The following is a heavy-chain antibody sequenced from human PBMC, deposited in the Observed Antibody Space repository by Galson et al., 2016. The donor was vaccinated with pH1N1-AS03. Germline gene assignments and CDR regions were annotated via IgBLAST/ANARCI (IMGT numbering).Heavy chain of an antibody. J-gene: IGHJ6*02. Sequence: SVKVSCKASGGTFSSSAVGWVRQAPGQGIEWMGGILPTIGTAHYAQRLQARLSITADKSTNTVYLALTSLRADDTAGYYGGKSPMDTYHLDVSGQGTTVNVSS. CDR1: GGTFSSSA. CDR3: GKSPMDTYHLDV. D-gene: IGHD5-18*01. CDR2: ILPTIGTA. V-gene: IGHV1-69*06.